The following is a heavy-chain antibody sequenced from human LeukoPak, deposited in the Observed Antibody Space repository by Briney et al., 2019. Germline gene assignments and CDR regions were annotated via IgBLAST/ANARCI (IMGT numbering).Heavy chain of an antibody. D-gene: IGHD1-26*01. V-gene: IGHV3-7*01. CDR1: GFTFSSYW. Sequence: AGGSLRLSCAASGFTFSSYWMSWVRQAPGKGLEWVANIKQDGSEKTYVDSVKGRFTISRDNAKTSLYLQMNSLRAEDTAVYYCARDLPVVGAPGFDYWGQGTLVTVSS. CDR3: ARDLPVVGAPGFDY. CDR2: IKQDGSEK. J-gene: IGHJ4*02.